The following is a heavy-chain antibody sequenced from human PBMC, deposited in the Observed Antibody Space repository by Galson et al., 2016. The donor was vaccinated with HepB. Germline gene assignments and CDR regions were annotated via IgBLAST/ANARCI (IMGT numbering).Heavy chain of an antibody. CDR1: GFTFSHFS. CDR2: IDGPTTNT. J-gene: IGHJ4*02. Sequence: SLRLSCAASGFTFSHFSMSWVRQAPGEPLEWVSTIDGPTTNTHYADSVKGRFTISRDNSKNTLYLQMSSLRAEDTATYYCATWIANHFDHWGQGTLVTVSS. D-gene: IGHD2-2*03. CDR3: ATWIANHFDH. V-gene: IGHV3-23*01.